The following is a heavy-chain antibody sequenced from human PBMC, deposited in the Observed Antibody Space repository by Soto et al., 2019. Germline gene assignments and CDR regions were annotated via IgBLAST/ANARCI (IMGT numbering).Heavy chain of an antibody. V-gene: IGHV1-69*02. D-gene: IGHD2-2*01. CDR1: GGTFSSYT. Sequence: ASVKVSCKASGGTFSSYTISWVRQAPGQGLEWMGRIIPILGIANYAQKFQGRVTITADKSTSTAYMELSSLRSEDTAVYYCAGGRPAAIYWFDPWGQGTLVTVSS. CDR3: AGGRPAAIYWFDP. CDR2: IIPILGIA. J-gene: IGHJ5*02.